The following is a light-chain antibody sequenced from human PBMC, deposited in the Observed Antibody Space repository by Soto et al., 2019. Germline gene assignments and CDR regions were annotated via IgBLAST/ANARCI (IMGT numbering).Light chain of an antibody. J-gene: IGKJ1*01. Sequence: DIRLTQSPSSLSASVGERITINCRSSQSISRYLNWYQQRPGTAPKVLIFGANSLQSGVPSRFSGSGSGTEFTLTISSLQPEDFATYYCQQNYGTPGTFGQGTKVDIK. V-gene: IGKV1-39*01. CDR2: GAN. CDR3: QQNYGTPGT. CDR1: QSISRY.